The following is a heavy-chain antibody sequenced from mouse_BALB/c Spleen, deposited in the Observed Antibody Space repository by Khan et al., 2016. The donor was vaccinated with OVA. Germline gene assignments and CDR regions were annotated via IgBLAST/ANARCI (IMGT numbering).Heavy chain of an antibody. D-gene: IGHD1-2*01. CDR3: ARELRLGGFAY. CDR1: GFSLTDYG. Sequence: VQPQESGPGLVAPSQSLSITCTVSGFSLTDYGINWIRQPPGKGLEWLGMIWGDGSTDYNSALKSRLSISKDNSKSQVFLKMNSLQTEDTARFYCARELRLGGFAYWGQGTLVTVSA. V-gene: IGHV2-6-7*01. J-gene: IGHJ3*01. CDR2: IWGDGST.